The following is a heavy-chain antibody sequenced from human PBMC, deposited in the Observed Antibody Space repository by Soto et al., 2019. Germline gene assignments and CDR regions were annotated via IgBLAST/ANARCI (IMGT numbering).Heavy chain of an antibody. Sequence: LRLSCSASGFTFSTYEFNWVRQAPGRGLEWISYISVSGNIIKYAESVKGRFTISRDNAENSLHLHMNNLRVDDTALYFCVRDTMRASAAASLDYWGQGTQVTVSS. CDR3: VRDTMRASAAASLDY. V-gene: IGHV3-48*03. CDR2: ISVSGNII. J-gene: IGHJ4*02. CDR1: GFTFSTYE. D-gene: IGHD2-2*01.